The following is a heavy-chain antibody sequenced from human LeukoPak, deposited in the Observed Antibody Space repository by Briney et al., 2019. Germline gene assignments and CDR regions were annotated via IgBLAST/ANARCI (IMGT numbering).Heavy chain of an antibody. Sequence: GGSLRLSCAASGFTFSSYGMHWVRQAPGKGLEWVAVIWYDGGNKYYADSVKGRFTISRDNSKNTLYLQMNSLRAEDTAVYYCARDTQDGGWLLDYWGQGTLVTVSS. CDR2: IWYDGGNK. CDR3: ARDTQDGGWLLDY. CDR1: GFTFSSYG. D-gene: IGHD5-24*01. J-gene: IGHJ4*02. V-gene: IGHV3-33*01.